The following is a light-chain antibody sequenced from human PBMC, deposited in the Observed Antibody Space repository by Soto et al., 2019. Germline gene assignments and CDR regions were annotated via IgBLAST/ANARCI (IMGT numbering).Light chain of an antibody. Sequence: AIQLTQSPSSLSASVGDRVTITCRASQGISSALAWYQQKPGKAPKLLIYDASSLESGVPSRFSGSGSGTDFTLTISSLQPEDFATYYCQQFNSYPPSTFGPGTKVDI. V-gene: IGKV1-13*02. J-gene: IGKJ3*01. CDR3: QQFNSYPPST. CDR1: QGISSA. CDR2: DAS.